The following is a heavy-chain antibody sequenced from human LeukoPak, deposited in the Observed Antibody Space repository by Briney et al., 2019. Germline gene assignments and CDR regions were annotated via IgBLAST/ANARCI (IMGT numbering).Heavy chain of an antibody. D-gene: IGHD6-6*01. CDR2: IYYSGST. V-gene: IGHV4-59*01. CDR3: ARDQFGSSPGNWYFDL. J-gene: IGHJ2*01. CDR1: GGSISSYY. Sequence: SETLSLTCTVSGGSISSYYWSWIRQPPGKGPEWIGYIYYSGSTNYNPSLKSRVTISVDTSKNQFSLKLSSVTAADTAVYYCARDQFGSSPGNWYFDLWGRGTLVTVSS.